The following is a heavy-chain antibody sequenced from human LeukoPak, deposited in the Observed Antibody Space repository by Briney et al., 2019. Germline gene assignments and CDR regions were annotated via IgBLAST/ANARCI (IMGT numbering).Heavy chain of an antibody. D-gene: IGHD3-10*01. V-gene: IGHV1-2*02. Sequence: ASVKVSCKASGYTFTDYYMHWVRQAPGQGLEWMGWIYPNSGGTNYAQKVQGRVTMTTDTSTSTAYMELRSLRPDDTAMYYCAREWYYYTSGSYSHCDYWGQGTLVTVSS. CDR3: AREWYYYTSGSYSHCDY. CDR1: GYTFTDYY. J-gene: IGHJ4*02. CDR2: IYPNSGGT.